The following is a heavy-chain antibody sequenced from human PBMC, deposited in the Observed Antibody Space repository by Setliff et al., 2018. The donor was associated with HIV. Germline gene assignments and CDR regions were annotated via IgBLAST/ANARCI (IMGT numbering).Heavy chain of an antibody. D-gene: IGHD4-17*01. CDR1: GYKFTGYW. J-gene: IGHJ4*02. V-gene: IGHV5-10-1*01. CDR3: ARHKNGAYSLDY. Sequence: GESLKISCKASGYKFTGYWINWVRQMPGKGLEWMGRIDPSDSYVDYSPSFQGHVTISIDKSVSSAHLQWSSLKASDTAMYYCARHKNGAYSLDYWGQGTLVTVSS. CDR2: IDPSDSYV.